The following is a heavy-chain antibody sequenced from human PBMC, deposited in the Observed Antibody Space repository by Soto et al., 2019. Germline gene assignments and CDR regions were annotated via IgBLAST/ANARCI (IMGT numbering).Heavy chain of an antibody. CDR2: MSGSGGST. CDR3: AKDPLHYYDSSGYTPWFDP. V-gene: IGHV3-23*01. Sequence: GGSLRLSCAAAGFTFSSYAMSWVRQAPGKGLEWVSAMSGSGGSTYYADSVKGRFTISRDNSKNTLYLQMNSLRAEDTAVYYCAKDPLHYYDSSGYTPWFDPWGQGTLVTVSS. D-gene: IGHD3-22*01. CDR1: GFTFSSYA. J-gene: IGHJ5*02.